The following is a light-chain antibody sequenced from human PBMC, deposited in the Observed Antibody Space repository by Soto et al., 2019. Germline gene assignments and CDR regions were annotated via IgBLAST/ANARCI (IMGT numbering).Light chain of an antibody. CDR1: QGISSS. CDR3: QNYDSAPLT. V-gene: IGKV1-27*01. Sequence: DIQITQSPSSLSACVGDRVTITCRASQGISSSLAWYQQKQRKVPKHLIYAASTLQSGVPSRFSGSGSGTDFTLTISSLQPEDVATYYCQNYDSAPLTFGTGTKVDIK. CDR2: AAS. J-gene: IGKJ3*01.